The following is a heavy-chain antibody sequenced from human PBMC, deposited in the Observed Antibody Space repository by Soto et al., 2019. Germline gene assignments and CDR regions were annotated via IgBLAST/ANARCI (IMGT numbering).Heavy chain of an antibody. CDR2: FDPEDGET. CDR1: GYTLTELS. J-gene: IGHJ6*02. Sequence: ASVKVSCKFSGYTLTELSIHWVRQAPGKGLECMGCFDPEDGETIYAQKFQGRVTMTADTSTDTAYMELSSLRSEDTAVYYCATTRREGITIFGVVIPTPLYYYYGMDVWGQGTTVTVSS. D-gene: IGHD3-3*01. V-gene: IGHV1-24*01. CDR3: ATTRREGITIFGVVIPTPLYYYYGMDV.